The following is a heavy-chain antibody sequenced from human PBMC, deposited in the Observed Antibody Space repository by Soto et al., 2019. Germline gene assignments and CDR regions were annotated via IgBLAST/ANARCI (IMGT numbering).Heavy chain of an antibody. Sequence: QVHLXESXGGVXXXGRSLRVSCAASGFTFSNDAMHWVSQAPGXGLEWVAVISHDGSNYYYEDSVKGRFTTSXXXSXXXXXXXXNSLTTEDTAVYYWVSDASGLYSSSWFDHFDFWGQXTLVSVPS. V-gene: IGHV3-30-3*01. J-gene: IGHJ4*02. CDR1: GFTFSNDA. CDR3: VSDASGLYSSSWFDHFDF. D-gene: IGHD6-13*01. CDR2: ISHDGSNY.